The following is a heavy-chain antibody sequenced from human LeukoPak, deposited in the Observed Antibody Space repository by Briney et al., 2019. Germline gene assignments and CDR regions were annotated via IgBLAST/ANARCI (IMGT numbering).Heavy chain of an antibody. Sequence: KSSETLSLTCTVSGGSISSGGYYWSWIRQPPGKGLEWIGYIYHSGSTYYNPSLKSRVTISVDRSKSQFSLKLSSVTAADTAVYYCAREAHYYDSSGYCYYFDYWGQGTLVTVSS. CDR2: IYHSGST. CDR1: GGSISSGGYY. V-gene: IGHV4-30-2*01. D-gene: IGHD3-22*01. J-gene: IGHJ4*02. CDR3: AREAHYYDSSGYCYYFDY.